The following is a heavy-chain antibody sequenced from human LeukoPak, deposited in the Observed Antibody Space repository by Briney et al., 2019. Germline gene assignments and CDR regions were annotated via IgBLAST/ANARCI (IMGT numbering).Heavy chain of an antibody. CDR3: AKRSGTSYYFDY. CDR1: GFTFSNYA. V-gene: IGHV3-23*01. CDR2: ISGSGVST. Sequence: GGSLRLSCAASGFTFSNYAMRWVRQAPGKGLEWVSSISGSGVSTYYADSEKGRFTISRDNSKNTLNLQMDSLRVEDTAVYYCAKRSGTSYYFDYWGQGTLVTVSS. J-gene: IGHJ4*02. D-gene: IGHD2-2*01.